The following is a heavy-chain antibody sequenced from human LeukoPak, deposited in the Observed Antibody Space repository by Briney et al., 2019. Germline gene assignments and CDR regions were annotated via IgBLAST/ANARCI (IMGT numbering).Heavy chain of an antibody. Sequence: KPSETLSLTCTVSGGSISSSSYYWGWLRQPPGKGLEWIGSIYYSGSTYYNPPLKSRVTISVDTSKNQFSLKLSSVTAADTAVYYCARKELGIIDYWGQGTLVTVSS. V-gene: IGHV4-39*01. CDR2: IYYSGST. J-gene: IGHJ4*02. CDR1: GGSISSSSYY. CDR3: ARKELGIIDY. D-gene: IGHD7-27*01.